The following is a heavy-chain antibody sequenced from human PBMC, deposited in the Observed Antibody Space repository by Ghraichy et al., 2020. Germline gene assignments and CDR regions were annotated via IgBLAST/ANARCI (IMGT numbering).Heavy chain of an antibody. V-gene: IGHV4-59*01. CDR2: IYYSGST. CDR3: ARELGGVGATWYNWFDP. J-gene: IGHJ5*02. Sequence: SETLSLTCTVSGGSISSYYWSWIRQPPGKGLEWIGYIYYSGSTNYNPSLKSRVTISVDTSKNQFSLKLSSVTAADTAVYYCARELGGVGATWYNWFDPWGQGTLVTVSS. D-gene: IGHD1-26*01. CDR1: GGSISSYY.